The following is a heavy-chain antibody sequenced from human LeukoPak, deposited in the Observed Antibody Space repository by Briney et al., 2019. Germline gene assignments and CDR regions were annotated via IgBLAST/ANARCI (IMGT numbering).Heavy chain of an antibody. CDR3: ARDHLPDCSSTSCSTGVFDY. Sequence: SETLSLTCTVSGGSISSGGYYWSWIRQHPGKGLEWIGYIYYSGSTYYNPSLKSRVTISVDTSKNQFSLKLSSVTAADTAVYYCARDHLPDCSSTSCSTGVFDYWGQGTLVTVSS. J-gene: IGHJ4*02. D-gene: IGHD2-2*01. CDR1: GGSISSGGYY. CDR2: IYYSGST. V-gene: IGHV4-31*03.